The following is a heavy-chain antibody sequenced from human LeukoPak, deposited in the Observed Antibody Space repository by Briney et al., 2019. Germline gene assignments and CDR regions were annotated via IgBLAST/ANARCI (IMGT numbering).Heavy chain of an antibody. CDR3: AKDIGSGRPAPFDY. CDR2: ISWNSGSI. CDR1: RFTFDDYA. Sequence: GRSLRLSCAASRFTFDDYAMHWVRQAPGKGLEWVSGISWNSGSIGYADSVKGRFTISRDNAKNSLYLQMNSLRAEDTALYYCAKDIGSGRPAPFDYWGQGTLVTVSS. V-gene: IGHV3-9*01. J-gene: IGHJ4*02. D-gene: IGHD3-10*01.